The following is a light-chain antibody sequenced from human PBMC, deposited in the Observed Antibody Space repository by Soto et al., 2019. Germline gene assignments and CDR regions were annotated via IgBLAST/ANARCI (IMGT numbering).Light chain of an antibody. CDR1: QTVSSNY. CDR2: GAS. Sequence: EIVVTQSPGPLSLSPGERDTLSCRASQTVSSNYLAWYQQKPGQAPRLLIYGASSRATGIPDRFSGSGSGTDFTLTISRLDPEDFAVYYCQQYGSSTVTFGVGTKVEIK. CDR3: QQYGSSTVT. V-gene: IGKV3-20*01. J-gene: IGKJ4*01.